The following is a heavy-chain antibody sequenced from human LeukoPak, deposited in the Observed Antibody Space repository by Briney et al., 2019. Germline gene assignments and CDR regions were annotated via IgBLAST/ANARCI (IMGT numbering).Heavy chain of an antibody. V-gene: IGHV1-46*01. J-gene: IGHJ4*02. Sequence: ASVKVSCKASGYSFADYYMHWVRQAPGQGLEWMGIINPSGGSTSYAQKFQGRVTMTRDTSTSTVYMELSSLRSEDTAVYYCARDRELGFGELLAWWGQGTLVTVSS. D-gene: IGHD3-10*01. CDR3: ARDRELGFGELLAW. CDR2: INPSGGST. CDR1: GYSFADYY.